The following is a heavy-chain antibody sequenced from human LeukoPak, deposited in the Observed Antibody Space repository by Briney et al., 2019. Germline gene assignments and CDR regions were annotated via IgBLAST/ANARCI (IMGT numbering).Heavy chain of an antibody. J-gene: IGHJ4*02. CDR2: INVDGSIK. D-gene: IGHD1-26*01. CDR1: GFNFSTYW. V-gene: IGHV3-7*01. CDR3: ARESPGATRDY. Sequence: QSGGSLRLSCAAAGFNFSTYWMSWVRQAPGRGLEWVANINVDGSIKYYVDSVKGRFTISRDNAKNSLYLQMNSLRAEDTAVYYCARESPGATRDYWGQGTLVTVSS.